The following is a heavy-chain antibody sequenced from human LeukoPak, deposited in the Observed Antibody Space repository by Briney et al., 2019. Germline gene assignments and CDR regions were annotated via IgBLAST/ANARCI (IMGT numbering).Heavy chain of an antibody. Sequence: GGSLRLSCAASGFTFSSYAMHWVRQAPGKGLEYVSAISSNGGSTYYANSVKGRFTISRDNSKNTLYLQMNSLRAEDTAVYYCAKGSGWYVGDFQHWGQGTPVTVSS. CDR3: AKGSGWYVGDFQH. V-gene: IGHV3-64*01. D-gene: IGHD6-19*01. CDR2: ISSNGGST. CDR1: GFTFSSYA. J-gene: IGHJ1*01.